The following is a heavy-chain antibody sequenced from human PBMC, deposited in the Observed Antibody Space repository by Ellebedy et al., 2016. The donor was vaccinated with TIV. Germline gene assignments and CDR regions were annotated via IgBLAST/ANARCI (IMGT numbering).Heavy chain of an antibody. Sequence: ASVKVSCKASGRTFSSYGITWVRQAPGQGLEWMGWINPDSGSTDYAQKFQGRVTMTRDTSISTANMELSRLRSDDTAMYYCARVRHEVVYDYWGQGTLVTVSS. CDR3: ARVRHEVVYDY. CDR2: INPDSGST. V-gene: IGHV1-2*02. CDR1: GRTFSSYG. J-gene: IGHJ4*02. D-gene: IGHD3-22*01.